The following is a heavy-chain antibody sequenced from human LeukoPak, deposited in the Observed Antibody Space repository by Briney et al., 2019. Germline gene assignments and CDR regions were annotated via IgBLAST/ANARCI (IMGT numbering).Heavy chain of an antibody. J-gene: IGHJ4*02. D-gene: IGHD4/OR15-4a*01. CDR1: GFTFSDHW. CDR3: VRGPSYGARCDYLDH. V-gene: IGHV3-7*01. CDR2: IKKDGSGK. Sequence: GGSLRLSCAASGFTFSDHWMSWVRQVPGKGLEWVADIKKDGSGKNEVDSAKGRFTISRDNAKKSLYLKMNSLRAEDTAVYYCVRGPSYGARCDYLDHWGQGALVTVSS.